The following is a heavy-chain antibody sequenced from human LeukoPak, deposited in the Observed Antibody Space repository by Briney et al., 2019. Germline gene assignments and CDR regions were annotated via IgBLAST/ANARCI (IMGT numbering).Heavy chain of an antibody. Sequence: SETLSLTCTVSGDSISSYFWTWIRQPPGKGLEWIGYIHYSGSTNFNPSLKSRVTISVDTSKNQFSLKLSSVTAADTAVYYCARLASIAAQPDYYGMDVWGQGTTVTVSS. V-gene: IGHV4-59*01. CDR1: GDSISSYF. J-gene: IGHJ6*02. CDR3: ARLASIAAQPDYYGMDV. D-gene: IGHD6-6*01. CDR2: IHYSGST.